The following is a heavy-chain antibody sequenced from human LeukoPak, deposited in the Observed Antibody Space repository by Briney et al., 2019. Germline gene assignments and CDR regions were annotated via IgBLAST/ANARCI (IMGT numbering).Heavy chain of an antibody. CDR2: ISAYTGNT. Sequence: ASVKVSCKASGYTFTSYDISWVRQAPGQGLEWMGRISAYTGNTNYAQKLQGRVTMTTDTSTRTAYMELRGLRSDDTAVYFCAREYYDYYEGFDYWGQGTLVTVSS. J-gene: IGHJ4*02. V-gene: IGHV1-18*01. CDR1: GYTFTSYD. CDR3: AREYYDYYEGFDY. D-gene: IGHD3-22*01.